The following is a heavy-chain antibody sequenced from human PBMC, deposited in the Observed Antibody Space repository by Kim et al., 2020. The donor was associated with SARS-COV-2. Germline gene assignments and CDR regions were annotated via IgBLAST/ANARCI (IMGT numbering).Heavy chain of an antibody. CDR3: ARGNWHTFDN. Sequence: GGSLRLSCTASGFTFSSYWMHWVRQAPGKGLVWVSRINGDGRSTIYADSVKGRFTISRDNAKNTLYLQMNSLRAEDTAVYYCARGNWHTFDNWGQGTLVTVSS. CDR2: INGDGRST. D-gene: IGHD1-1*01. CDR1: GFTFSSYW. J-gene: IGHJ4*02. V-gene: IGHV3-74*01.